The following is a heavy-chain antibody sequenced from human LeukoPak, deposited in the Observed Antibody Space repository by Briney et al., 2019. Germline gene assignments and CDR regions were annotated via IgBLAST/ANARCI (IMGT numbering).Heavy chain of an antibody. V-gene: IGHV4-59*01. Sequence: SETLSLTCTVSGGSISSYYWSWIRQPPGKGLEWIGYIYYSGSTNYNPSLKSRVTISVDASKNQFSLKLSSVTAADTAVYYCARVNTHAFDIWGQGTMVTVSS. J-gene: IGHJ3*02. CDR2: IYYSGST. CDR1: GGSISSYY. CDR3: ARVNTHAFDI.